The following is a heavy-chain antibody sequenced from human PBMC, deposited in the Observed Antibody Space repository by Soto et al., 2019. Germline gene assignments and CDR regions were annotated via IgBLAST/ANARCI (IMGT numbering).Heavy chain of an antibody. CDR2: INPNSGGT. D-gene: IGHD6-13*01. J-gene: IGHJ3*02. Sequence: ASVKVSCKASGYTFTGYYMHWVRQAPGQGLEWMGWINPNSGGTNYARKFQGWVTMTRDTSISTAYMELSRLRSDDTAVYYCARESIAAAGTDAFDIWGQGTMVTVSS. V-gene: IGHV1-2*04. CDR1: GYTFTGYY. CDR3: ARESIAAAGTDAFDI.